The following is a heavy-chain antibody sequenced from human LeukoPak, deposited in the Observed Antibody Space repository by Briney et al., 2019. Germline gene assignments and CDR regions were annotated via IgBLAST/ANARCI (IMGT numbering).Heavy chain of an antibody. V-gene: IGHV4-59*01. Sequence: SETLSLTCTVSGGSISSYYWSWIRQPPGKGLEWIGYIYYSGSTNYNPSLRGRVTISVDTSKNQFSLKLSSVTAADTAVYYCARVYTAMVTPYYYYMDVWGKGTTVTVSS. J-gene: IGHJ6*03. CDR3: ARVYTAMVTPYYYYMDV. CDR1: GGSISSYY. CDR2: IYYSGST. D-gene: IGHD5-18*01.